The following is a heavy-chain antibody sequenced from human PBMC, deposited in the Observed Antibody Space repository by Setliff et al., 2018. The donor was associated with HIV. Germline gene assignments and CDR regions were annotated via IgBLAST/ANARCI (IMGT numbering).Heavy chain of an antibody. V-gene: IGHV4-61*02. D-gene: IGHD2-2*01. CDR3: ARDMEDFGVLPSAPFDP. Sequence: SETLSLTCTVSGASISSGNYFWTWIRQPAGQRLEWIGRISTGGHTDYNPSLKSRLSISADTSRNHFSLQLTSVAATDTAIYYCARDMEDFGVLPSAPFDPWGRGTLVTVSS. CDR1: GASISSGNYF. CDR2: ISTGGHT. J-gene: IGHJ5*02.